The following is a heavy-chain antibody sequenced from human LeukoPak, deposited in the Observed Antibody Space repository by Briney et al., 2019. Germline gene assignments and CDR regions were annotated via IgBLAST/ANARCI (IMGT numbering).Heavy chain of an antibody. V-gene: IGHV1-69*04. CDR1: GGTFSSYA. Sequence: SVKVSCKTSGGTFSSYAIIWVRQAPGQGLEWMGRIIPILGIANYAQKFQGRVTITADKSTSTAYMELSSLRSEDTAVYYCARIMITFGGVIPDYWGQGTLVTVSS. CDR2: IIPILGIA. CDR3: ARIMITFGGVIPDY. D-gene: IGHD3-16*02. J-gene: IGHJ4*02.